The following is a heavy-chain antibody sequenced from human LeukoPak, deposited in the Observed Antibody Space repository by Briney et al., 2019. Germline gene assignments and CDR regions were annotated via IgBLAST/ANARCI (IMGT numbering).Heavy chain of an antibody. CDR1: GFTFSSYA. V-gene: IGHV7-4-1*02. CDR2: INTNTGNP. Sequence: GGSLRLSCAASGFTFSSYAMNWVRQAPGQGLEWMGWINTNTGNPTYAQGFTGRFVFSLDTSVSTAYLQISSLKAEDTAVYYCARTYYYDSSGYPPPEFDYWGQGTLVTVSS. D-gene: IGHD3-22*01. CDR3: ARTYYYDSSGYPPPEFDY. J-gene: IGHJ4*02.